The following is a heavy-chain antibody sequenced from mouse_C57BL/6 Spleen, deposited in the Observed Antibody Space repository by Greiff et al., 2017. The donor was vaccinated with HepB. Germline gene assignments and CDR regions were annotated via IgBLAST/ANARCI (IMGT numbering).Heavy chain of an antibody. Sequence: EVKVVESGGGLVKPGGSLKLSCAASGFTFSSYAMSWVRQTPEKRLEWVATISDGGSYTYYPDNVKGRFTISRDNAKNNLYLQMSHLKSEDTAMYYCARDPDYYGSSYGWYFDVWGTGTTVTVSS. CDR1: GFTFSSYA. J-gene: IGHJ1*03. CDR3: ARDPDYYGSSYGWYFDV. D-gene: IGHD1-1*01. V-gene: IGHV5-4*01. CDR2: ISDGGSYT.